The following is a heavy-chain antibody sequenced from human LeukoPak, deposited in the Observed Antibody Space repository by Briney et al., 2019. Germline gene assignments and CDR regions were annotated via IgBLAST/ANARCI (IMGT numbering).Heavy chain of an antibody. D-gene: IGHD1/OR15-1a*01. V-gene: IGHV4-4*02. CDR2: IYHSGST. Sequence: SETLSLTCAVSGGSISSTNWWNWVRQPPGKGLEWIGQIYHSGSTNYNPSLKSRVTMSVDKSKNQFSLKLSSVTAADTAIHYCARDKRITGTTVGMDVWGQGTTVTVSS. J-gene: IGHJ6*02. CDR1: GGSISSTNW. CDR3: ARDKRITGTTVGMDV.